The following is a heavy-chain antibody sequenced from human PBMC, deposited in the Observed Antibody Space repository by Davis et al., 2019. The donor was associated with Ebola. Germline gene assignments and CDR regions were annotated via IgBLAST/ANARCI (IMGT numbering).Heavy chain of an antibody. CDR1: GYTFTSYG. CDR2: NSAYNGNT. J-gene: IGHJ6*02. D-gene: IGHD3-3*01. V-gene: IGHV1-18*01. CDR3: ARDRPFYSGMVNYYYGMDV. Sequence: ASVKVSCKASGYTFTSYGISWVRQAPGQGLEWMGWNSAYNGNTNYAQKLQGRVTMTTDTSTSTAYMELRSLRSDDTAVYYCARDRPFYSGMVNYYYGMDVWGQGTTVTVSS.